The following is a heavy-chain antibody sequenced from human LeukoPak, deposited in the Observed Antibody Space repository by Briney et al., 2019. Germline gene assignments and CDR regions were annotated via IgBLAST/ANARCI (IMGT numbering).Heavy chain of an antibody. V-gene: IGHV4-39*01. CDR2: IYYRGST. CDR3: ARGVRYSSGWYGEYYFDY. D-gene: IGHD6-19*01. CDR1: GVSISSTSYY. Sequence: RSSETLSLTCTVSGVSISSTSYYWGWIRQPPGKGLEWIGSIYYRGSTYYNPSLKSRVTISVDTSKNQFSLKLSSVTAADTAVYFCARGVRYSSGWYGEYYFDYWGQGTLVTVPS. J-gene: IGHJ4*02.